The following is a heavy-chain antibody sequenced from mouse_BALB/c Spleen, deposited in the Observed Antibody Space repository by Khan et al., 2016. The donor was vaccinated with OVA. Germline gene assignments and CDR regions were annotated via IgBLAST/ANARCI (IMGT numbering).Heavy chain of an antibody. CDR1: GYSITSDYA. CDR3: ARISGEDFDY. J-gene: IGHJ2*01. V-gene: IGHV3-2*02. Sequence: EVQLQESGPGLVKPSQSLSLTCTVTGYSITSDYAWNWIRQFPGNELEWMGFISYSGNTNYNPSLKSRISITRDTSENQFFLQLNSVTTEDTASYYCARISGEDFDYWGQGTTLTVSS. D-gene: IGHD4-1*01. CDR2: ISYSGNT.